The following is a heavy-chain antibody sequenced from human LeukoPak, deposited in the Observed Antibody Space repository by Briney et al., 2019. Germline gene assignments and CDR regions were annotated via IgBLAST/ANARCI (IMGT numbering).Heavy chain of an antibody. D-gene: IGHD3-22*01. J-gene: IGHJ3*02. Sequence: ASVKVSCKASGYTFTSYDINWVRQATGQGLEWMGWISAYNGNTNYAQKLQGRVTMTTDTSTSTAYMELRSLRSDDTAVYYCAREGSSGYYSATDAFDIWGQGTMVTVSS. CDR1: GYTFTSYD. V-gene: IGHV1-18*01. CDR3: AREGSSGYYSATDAFDI. CDR2: ISAYNGNT.